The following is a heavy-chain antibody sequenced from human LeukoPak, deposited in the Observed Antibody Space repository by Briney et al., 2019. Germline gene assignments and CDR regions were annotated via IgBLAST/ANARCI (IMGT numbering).Heavy chain of an antibody. D-gene: IGHD2-15*01. CDR2: IYSAGST. J-gene: IGHJ3*02. V-gene: IGHV3-53*01. CDR1: GFTVSSNY. Sequence: GGSLRLSCAASGFTVSSNYMSWVRQAPGKGLEWVSIIYSAGSTYYPDSVKGRFTISRDNSKNTLYLQMDSLRVEDTAVYYCARVVEGAFDIWGQGTMVTVSS. CDR3: ARVVEGAFDI.